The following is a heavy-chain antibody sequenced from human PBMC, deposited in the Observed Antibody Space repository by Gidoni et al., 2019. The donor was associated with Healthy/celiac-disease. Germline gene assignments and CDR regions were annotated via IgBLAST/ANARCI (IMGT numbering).Heavy chain of an antibody. CDR3: ARGGVAQWLALDY. Sequence: QVQLQQWGAGLLKPSETLSLTCAVYGGSFSGYYWSWIRQPPGKGLEWIGEINHSGSTNYNPSLKSRVTISVDTSKNQFSLKLSSVTAADTAVYYCARGGVAQWLALDYWGQGTLVTVSS. J-gene: IGHJ4*02. CDR2: INHSGST. CDR1: GGSFSGYY. D-gene: IGHD6-19*01. V-gene: IGHV4-34*01.